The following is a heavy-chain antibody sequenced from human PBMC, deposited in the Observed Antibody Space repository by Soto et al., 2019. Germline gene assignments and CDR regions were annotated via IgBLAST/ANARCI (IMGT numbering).Heavy chain of an antibody. Sequence: QVQLQESGPGLVKPSETLSLTCTVSGGSISSYYWSWIRQPPGKGLEWIGYIYYSGSTNYNPSLKSRVTISVDTSKNQFSLKLSSMTAADTAVYYCARRPYGDHVTLDYWGQGTLVTVSS. D-gene: IGHD4-17*01. CDR2: IYYSGST. CDR1: GGSISSYY. V-gene: IGHV4-59*08. J-gene: IGHJ4*02. CDR3: ARRPYGDHVTLDY.